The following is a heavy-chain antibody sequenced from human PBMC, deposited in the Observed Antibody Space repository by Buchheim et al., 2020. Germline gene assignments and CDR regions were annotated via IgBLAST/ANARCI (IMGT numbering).Heavy chain of an antibody. D-gene: IGHD6-13*01. J-gene: IGHJ6*03. CDR3: ARELSSPPNYYMDV. CDR2: IYSDGTT. CDR1: GFTVSSNY. Sequence: EVQLVETGGGLIQPGGSLRLSCAASGFTVSSNYMSWVRQAPGKGLEWVSVIYSDGTTYYTASVRGRFTISRDNSKNTLYLQMNSLRVEDTAVYYCARELSSPPNYYMDVWGKGTT. V-gene: IGHV3-53*02.